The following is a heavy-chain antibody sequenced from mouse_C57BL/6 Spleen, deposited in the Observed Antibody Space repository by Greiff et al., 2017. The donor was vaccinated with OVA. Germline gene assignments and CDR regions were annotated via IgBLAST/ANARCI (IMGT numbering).Heavy chain of an antibody. J-gene: IGHJ2*01. CDR1: GYTFTDYE. Sequence: QVQLQQPGAELVRPGASVTLSCKASGYTFTDYEMHWVKQTPVHGLEWIGAIDPETGGTAYNQKFKGKAILTADKSSSTAYMELRSLTSEDSAIYYCTISHLDYGNYRWDLDDWGQGTTLTVSS. D-gene: IGHD2-1*01. CDR3: TISHLDYGNYRWDLDD. V-gene: IGHV1-15*01. CDR2: IDPETGGT.